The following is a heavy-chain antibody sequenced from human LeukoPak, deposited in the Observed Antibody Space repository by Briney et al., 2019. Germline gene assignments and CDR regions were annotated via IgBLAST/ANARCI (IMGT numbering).Heavy chain of an antibody. V-gene: IGHV3-30*18. J-gene: IGHJ4*02. D-gene: IGHD3-10*01. CDR2: ISYDGSNE. CDR3: AKSGQLWLSSHDY. Sequence: GRSLRLSCAASGFTFSTYGMHWVRQAPGKGLEWVAVISYDGSNEYYADSVKGRFTISRDNSKNTLYLQMNSLRPEDTAVYYCAKSGQLWLSSHDYWGQGTLVTVSS. CDR1: GFTFSTYG.